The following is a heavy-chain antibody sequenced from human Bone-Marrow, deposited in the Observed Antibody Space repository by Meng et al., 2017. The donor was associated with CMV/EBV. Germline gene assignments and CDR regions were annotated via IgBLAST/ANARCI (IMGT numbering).Heavy chain of an antibody. Sequence: GESLKISCAASGFTFSSYGMHWVRQAPGKGLVWVAHIHSDGSSTTYADSVKGRFTISRDNAKNTVFLQMHSLGVEDTGVYYCARDSIVVPGRIYYYAMDVWGHGTTVTVSS. CDR2: IHSDGSST. V-gene: IGHV3-74*01. J-gene: IGHJ6*02. D-gene: IGHD6-19*01. CDR3: ARDSIVVPGRIYYYAMDV. CDR1: GFTFSSYG.